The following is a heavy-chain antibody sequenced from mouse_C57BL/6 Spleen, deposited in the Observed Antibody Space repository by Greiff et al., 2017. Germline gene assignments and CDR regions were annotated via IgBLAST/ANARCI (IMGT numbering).Heavy chain of an antibody. Sequence: VQLQQPGAELVRPGSSVKLSCKASGYTFTSYWMHWVKQRPIQGLEWIGNIDPSDSETHYNQKFKDKATLTVDKSSSTAYMQLSSLTSEDSAVYYCARGGSSLYYAMDYWGQGTSVTVSS. D-gene: IGHD1-1*01. CDR1: GYTFTSYW. CDR2: IDPSDSET. V-gene: IGHV1-52*01. CDR3: ARGGSSLYYAMDY. J-gene: IGHJ4*01.